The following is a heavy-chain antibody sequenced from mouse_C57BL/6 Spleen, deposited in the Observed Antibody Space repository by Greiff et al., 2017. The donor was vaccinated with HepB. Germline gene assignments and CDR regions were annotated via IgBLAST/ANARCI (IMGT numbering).Heavy chain of an antibody. CDR3: ARHGGSSYD. D-gene: IGHD1-1*01. CDR2: ISSGGSYT. CDR1: GFTFSSYG. J-gene: IGHJ2*01. Sequence: EVNLVESGGDLVKPGGSLKLSCAASGFTFSSYGMSWVRQTPDKRLEWVATISSGGSYTYYPDSVKGRFTISRDNAKNTLYLQMSSLKSEDTAMYYCARHGGSSYDWGQGTTLTVSS. V-gene: IGHV5-6*01.